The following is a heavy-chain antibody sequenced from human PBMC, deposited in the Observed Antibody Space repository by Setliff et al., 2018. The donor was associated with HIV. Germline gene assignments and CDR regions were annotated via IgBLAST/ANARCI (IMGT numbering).Heavy chain of an antibody. CDR1: GDSISSGAYY. CDR2: IETSGIT. D-gene: IGHD2-21*02. Sequence: PSETLSLTCTVSGDSISSGAYYWSWIRQSAGKGLEWIGHIETSGITNYNPSLKSRVTISIHTSNKQFSLKLTSVTAADTAVYYCARGDSYYRLCHSWGQGSLVTVSS. CDR3: ARGDSYYRLCHS. V-gene: IGHV4-61*09. J-gene: IGHJ4*02.